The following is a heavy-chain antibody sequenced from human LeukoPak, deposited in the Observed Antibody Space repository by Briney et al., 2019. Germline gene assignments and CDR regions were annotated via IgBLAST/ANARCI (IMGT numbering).Heavy chain of an antibody. V-gene: IGHV3-30*14. CDR3: ARDPDYGGNVWFDP. D-gene: IGHD4-23*01. CDR2: VSYDGSNK. Sequence: GGSLRLSCAASGFIFSNYAMHWVRQAPGKGLEWVAVVSYDGSNKYYADSVKGRFTISRDNSKNTLYLQMNSLRAEDTAVYYCARDPDYGGNVWFDPWGQGTLVTVSS. J-gene: IGHJ5*02. CDR1: GFIFSNYA.